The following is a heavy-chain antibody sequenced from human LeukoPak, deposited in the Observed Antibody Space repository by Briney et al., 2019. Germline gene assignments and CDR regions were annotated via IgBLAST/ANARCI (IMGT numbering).Heavy chain of an antibody. CDR2: IYYSGST. CDR3: ARDGGYSSSWQTDFQH. Sequence: SETLSLTCTVSGGSISSYYWSWIRQPPGKGLEWIGYIYYSGSTNYNPSLKSRVTISVATSKNQFSLKLSSVTAADTAVYYCARDGGYSSSWQTDFQHWGQGTLVTVSS. J-gene: IGHJ1*01. D-gene: IGHD6-13*01. V-gene: IGHV4-59*01. CDR1: GGSISSYY.